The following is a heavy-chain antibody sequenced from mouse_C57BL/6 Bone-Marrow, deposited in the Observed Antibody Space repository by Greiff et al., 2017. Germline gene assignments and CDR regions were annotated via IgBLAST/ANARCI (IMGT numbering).Heavy chain of an antibody. Sequence: QFQLQQPGAELVRPGTSVKLSCKASGYTFTSSWMPWVKQRPGQGLEWIGVIDPSDSYTNYNQKFKGKATLTVDTSSSTAYMQLSSLTSEDSAVYYCARPMITRAMDYWGQGTSVTVSS. CDR3: ARPMITRAMDY. J-gene: IGHJ4*01. CDR1: GYTFTSSW. D-gene: IGHD2-4*01. V-gene: IGHV1-59*01. CDR2: IDPSDSYT.